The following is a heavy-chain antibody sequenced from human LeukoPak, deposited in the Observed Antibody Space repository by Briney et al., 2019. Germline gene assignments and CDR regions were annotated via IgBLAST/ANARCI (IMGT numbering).Heavy chain of an antibody. CDR2: ISSSGSTI. CDR1: GFTFSSYE. CDR3: ARDQHQLLYGAYYGMDV. D-gene: IGHD2-2*02. V-gene: IGHV3-48*03. Sequence: GGSLRLSCAASGFTFSSYEMDWVRQAPGKGLEWVSYISSSGSTIYYADSVKGRFTISRDNAKNSLYLQMNSLRAEDTAVYYCARDQHQLLYGAYYGMDVWGQGTTVTVSS. J-gene: IGHJ6*02.